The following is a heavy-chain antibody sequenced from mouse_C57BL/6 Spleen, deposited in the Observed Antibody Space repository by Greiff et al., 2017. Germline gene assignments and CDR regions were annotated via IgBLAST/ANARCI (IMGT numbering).Heavy chain of an antibody. CDR2: IRNKANNHAT. J-gene: IGHJ2*01. V-gene: IGHV6-6*01. CDR3: TGLDYGSHFDY. CDR1: GFTFSDAW. Sequence: EVQVEESGGGLVQPGGSMKLSCAASGFTFSDAWMDWVRQSPEKGLEWVAEIRNKANNHATYYAESVKGRFTISRDDSKSSVYLQMNRVRAEDTGIYYCTGLDYGSHFDYWGQGTTLTVSS. D-gene: IGHD1-2*01.